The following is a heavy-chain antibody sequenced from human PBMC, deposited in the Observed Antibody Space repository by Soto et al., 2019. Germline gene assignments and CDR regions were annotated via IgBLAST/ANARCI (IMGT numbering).Heavy chain of an antibody. D-gene: IGHD1-1*01. CDR3: ARTTEMVTIFGGLDS. CDR1: GYTFTGYY. CDR2: INPQNGDT. J-gene: IGHJ4*02. Sequence: QVQVVQSGAEVKRPGASVKVSCKASGYTFTGYYIHWVRQAPGQGLEWMGWINPQNGDTDYTQKFQGRVTMTRDTSITKVSMELTRLTSDYTAVYYCARTTEMVTIFGGLDSWGQGTLVTVSS. V-gene: IGHV1-2*02.